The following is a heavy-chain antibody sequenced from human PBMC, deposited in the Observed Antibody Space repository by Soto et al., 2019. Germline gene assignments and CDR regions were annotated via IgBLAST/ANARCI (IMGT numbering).Heavy chain of an antibody. CDR2: YNPEEGET. Sequence: QVQLVQSGAEVTKPGASVKVSCKVSGYPFTELSMHWVRQAPGKGLEWLGGYNPEEGETMSAQKFQGRLTMTEDISTDTAYMELRSVRSEDTAMYYCATDITYGLGRESHWGQGTLVTVSS. D-gene: IGHD3-10*01. V-gene: IGHV1-24*01. J-gene: IGHJ4*02. CDR3: ATDITYGLGRESH. CDR1: GYPFTELS.